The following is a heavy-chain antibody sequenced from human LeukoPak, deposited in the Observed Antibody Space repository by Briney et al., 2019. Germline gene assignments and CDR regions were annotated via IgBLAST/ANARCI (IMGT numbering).Heavy chain of an antibody. V-gene: IGHV1-46*03. CDR3: ARGDNWNWGLDP. CDR1: GYTFTSYY. Sequence: ASVKVSCKASGYTFTSYYMHWVRQAPGQGLEWMGIINPSGGSTTYAQKFQGSITMTRDTSTSTVYMELCSLRSEDTAVYYCARGDNWNWGLDPWGQGTLVTVSS. D-gene: IGHD1-7*01. J-gene: IGHJ5*02. CDR2: INPSGGST.